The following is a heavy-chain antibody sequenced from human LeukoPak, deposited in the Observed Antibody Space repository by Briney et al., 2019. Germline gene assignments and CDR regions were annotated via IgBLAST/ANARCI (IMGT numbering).Heavy chain of an antibody. CDR3: ARVYDFWSGYLDYYYYYMDV. V-gene: IGHV4-59*08. CDR2: IYYSGST. CDR1: GGSISSYY. Sequence: PSETLSLTCTVSGGSISSYYWSWIRQPPGKGLEWIGYIYYSGSTNYNPSLKSQVTISVDTSKNQFSLKLSSVTAADTAVYYCARVYDFWSGYLDYYYYYMDVWGKGTTVTVSS. J-gene: IGHJ6*03. D-gene: IGHD3-3*01.